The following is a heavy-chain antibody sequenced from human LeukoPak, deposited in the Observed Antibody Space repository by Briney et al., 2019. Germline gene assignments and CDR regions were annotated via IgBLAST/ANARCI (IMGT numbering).Heavy chain of an antibody. D-gene: IGHD6-13*01. CDR1: GDSVSSNSAA. CDR2: TYYRFKWYN. V-gene: IGHV6-1*01. Sequence: SQTLSLTCAISGDSVSSNSAAWNWIRQSPSRGLEWLGRTYYRFKWYNDYAVSVKSRITINPDTSKNQFSLQLNSVTPEDTAVYYCAREGAKQQLDRGRAAPRRYWYFDLWGRGTLVTVSS. J-gene: IGHJ2*01. CDR3: AREGAKQQLDRGRAAPRRYWYFDL.